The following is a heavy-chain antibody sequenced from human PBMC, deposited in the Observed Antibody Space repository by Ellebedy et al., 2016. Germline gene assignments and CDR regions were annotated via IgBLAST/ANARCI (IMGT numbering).Heavy chain of an antibody. CDR1: GFTFSSYW. Sequence: GGSPRLSCAASGFTFSSYWMSWVRQAPGKGLEWVANIKQDGSEKYYVDSVKGRFTISRDNAKNSLYLQMNSLRAEDTAVYYCARASQGIVVVPAAPSMDVWGQGTTVTVSS. V-gene: IGHV3-7*03. CDR2: IKQDGSEK. D-gene: IGHD2-2*01. J-gene: IGHJ6*02. CDR3: ARASQGIVVVPAAPSMDV.